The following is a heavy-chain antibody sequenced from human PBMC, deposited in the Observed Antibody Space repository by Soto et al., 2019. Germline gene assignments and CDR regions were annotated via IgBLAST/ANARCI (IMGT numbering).Heavy chain of an antibody. V-gene: IGHV4-59*08. J-gene: IGHJ4*02. CDR3: ARGGHCTNGVCSALDY. Sequence: QVQLQESGPGLVKPSETLSLTCTVSGGSISTYYWNWIRQPPGKGLEWIGYIYYGGSANYNPSLKGRVTISVDTSKKQLSLKLSSVTAADTAVYYCARGGHCTNGVCSALDYWGQGTLVTVSS. CDR1: GGSISTYY. D-gene: IGHD2-8*01. CDR2: IYYGGSA.